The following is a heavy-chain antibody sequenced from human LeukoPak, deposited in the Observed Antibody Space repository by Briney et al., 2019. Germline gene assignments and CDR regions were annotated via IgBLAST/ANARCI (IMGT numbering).Heavy chain of an antibody. CDR3: ARDAVAGLYYFDY. D-gene: IGHD6-19*01. J-gene: IGHJ4*02. CDR1: GYTLSNHA. Sequence: ASVKVSCKGSGYTLSNHAFSWVRQAPGQGLEWMGWISADNGNTNHAQKFQGRVSLTTDTSTSTAYMELRSLRSDDTAVYYCARDAVAGLYYFDYWGQGTLVTVSS. CDR2: ISADNGNT. V-gene: IGHV1-18*04.